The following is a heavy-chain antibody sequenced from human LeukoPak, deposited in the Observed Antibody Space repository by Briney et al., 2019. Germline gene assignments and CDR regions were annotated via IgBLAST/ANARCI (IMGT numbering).Heavy chain of an antibody. J-gene: IGHJ3*02. CDR1: GFTFDDYA. D-gene: IGHD2-2*01. CDR3: AKANPSSNSAFDI. Sequence: GGPLTLLCAASGFTFDDYAVLGLRPPPRRGLEGVAFICGDGRSTYYADSVRGRFTISSHNRKNSLYLQMNSLRTEDTALYYCAKANPSSNSAFDIWGQGPRVTVSS. CDR2: ICGDGRST. V-gene: IGHV3-43*02.